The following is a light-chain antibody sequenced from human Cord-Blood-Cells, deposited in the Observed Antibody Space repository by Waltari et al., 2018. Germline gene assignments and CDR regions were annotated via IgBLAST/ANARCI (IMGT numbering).Light chain of an antibody. CDR2: WAS. CDR1: QRVLYSSNNKNY. Sequence: DIVMHQSPDSLAVSLGERATLNCKSSQRVLYSSNNKNYLAWYQQKPGQPPKLLIYWASTRESGVPDRFSGSGSGTDFTLTISSLQAEDVAVYYCQQYYSTPFTFGPGTKVDIK. J-gene: IGKJ3*01. CDR3: QQYYSTPFT. V-gene: IGKV4-1*01.